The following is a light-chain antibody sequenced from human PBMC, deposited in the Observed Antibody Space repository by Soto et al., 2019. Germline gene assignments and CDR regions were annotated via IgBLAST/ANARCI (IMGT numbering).Light chain of an antibody. CDR3: QQYNSYST. V-gene: IGKV1-5*01. CDR2: DAS. J-gene: IGKJ1*01. Sequence: IQLTQSPSSLSASVGDRVTLTCRASQRISSWLAWYQQKPGKAPKLLIYDASSLESGVPPRFSGSGSGTEFTLTISSLQPDDFATYYCQQYNSYSTFGQGTKVDIK. CDR1: QRISSW.